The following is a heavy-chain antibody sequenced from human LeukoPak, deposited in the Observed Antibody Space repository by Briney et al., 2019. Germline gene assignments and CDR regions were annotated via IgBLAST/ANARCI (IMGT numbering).Heavy chain of an antibody. CDR3: ARDGGFGCSGRSCYYNWFDP. D-gene: IGHD2-15*01. V-gene: IGHV1-2*02. J-gene: IGHJ5*02. CDR1: GYTFTGYY. CDR2: INPNSGGT. Sequence: GASVKVSCKASGYTFTGYYMHWVRQAPGQGLEWMGWINPNSGGTNYAQKFQGRVTMTRDTSISTAYMELSRLRSDHTAVYYCARDGGFGCSGRSCYYNWFDPWGQGTLVTVSS.